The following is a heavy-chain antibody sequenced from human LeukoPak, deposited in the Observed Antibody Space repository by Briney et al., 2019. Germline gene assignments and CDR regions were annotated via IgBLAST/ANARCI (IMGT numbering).Heavy chain of an antibody. CDR1: RFTFSTYW. Sequence: PGGSLRLSCAASRFTFSTYWMNWVRQAPGKGLEWVSSISSSSSYIYYADSVKGRFTISRDNAKNSLYLQMNSLRAEDTAVYYCARDSNGYSYGFYYYYYYMDVWGKGTTVTVSS. CDR2: ISSSSSYI. D-gene: IGHD5-18*01. J-gene: IGHJ6*03. CDR3: ARDSNGYSYGFYYYYYYMDV. V-gene: IGHV3-21*01.